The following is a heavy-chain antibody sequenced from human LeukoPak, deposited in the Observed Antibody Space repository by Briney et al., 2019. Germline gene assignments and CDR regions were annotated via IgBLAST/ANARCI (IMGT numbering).Heavy chain of an antibody. CDR3: ATDVVGATR. J-gene: IGHJ4*02. V-gene: IGHV3-30*04. CDR2: ISYDGSHK. Sequence: GGSLRLSCAASGFTFSRYAMHWVRQAPGKGLEWVAVISYDGSHKYFADSVKGRFSISRDNSKNTLYVQMNSLRGEDSAVYYCATDVVGATRWGQGTLVTVSS. CDR1: GFTFSRYA. D-gene: IGHD1-26*01.